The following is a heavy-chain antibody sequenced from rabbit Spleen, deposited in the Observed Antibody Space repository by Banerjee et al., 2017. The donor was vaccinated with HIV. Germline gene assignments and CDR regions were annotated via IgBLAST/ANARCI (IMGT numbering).Heavy chain of an antibody. J-gene: IGHJ4*01. D-gene: IGHD1-1*01. CDR1: GVSFSISSY. CDR2: IYIGSSGST. CDR3: ARDLVAVIGWNFNL. Sequence: QSLEESGGDLVKPGASLTLTCTASGVSFSISSYMCWVRQAPGKGPEWIGCIYIGSSGSTYYASWAKGRFTISKTSSTTVTLQMTSLTAADTATYFCARDLVAVIGWNFNLWGQGTLVTVS. V-gene: IGHV1S40*01.